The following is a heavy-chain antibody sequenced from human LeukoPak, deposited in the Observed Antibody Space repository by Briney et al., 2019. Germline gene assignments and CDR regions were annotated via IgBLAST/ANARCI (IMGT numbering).Heavy chain of an antibody. D-gene: IGHD2-2*01. V-gene: IGHV4-39*01. J-gene: IGHJ6*02. CDR1: GGSISNNNYY. CDR3: ARHVNDIVVVVLGTDV. CDR2: IYYSGSP. Sequence: SETLSLTCTVSGGSISNNNYYWAWIRQPPGKGLECIGSIYYSGSPYYNPSLKSRVTISVDTSKNQFSLRLSSVTAADTAVYYCARHVNDIVVVVLGTDVWGQGTTVTVSS.